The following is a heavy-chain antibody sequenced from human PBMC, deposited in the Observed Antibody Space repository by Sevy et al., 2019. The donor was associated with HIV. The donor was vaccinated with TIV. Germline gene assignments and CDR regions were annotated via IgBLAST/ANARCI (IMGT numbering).Heavy chain of an antibody. V-gene: IGHV3-21*01. CDR1: GFTFSSDS. CDR3: ARKLPLYYYYGMDV. D-gene: IGHD6-6*01. Sequence: GGSLRLSCAASGFTFSSDSMNWVRQAPGKELEWVSSISSSSSYIYYADSVKGRFTISRDNAKNSLYLQMNSLRAEDTAVYYCARKLPLYYYYGMDVWGQGTTVTVSS. CDR2: ISSSSSYI. J-gene: IGHJ6*02.